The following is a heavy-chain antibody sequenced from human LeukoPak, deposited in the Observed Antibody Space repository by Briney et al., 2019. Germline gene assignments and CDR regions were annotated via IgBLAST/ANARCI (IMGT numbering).Heavy chain of an antibody. V-gene: IGHV4-39*01. Sequence: PSETLSLTCTVSGGSISGSSYYWGWIRQPPGKGLEWIGSIYYSGSTYYNPSLKSRVTISVDTSKNQFSLKLNSVTATDTAVYYCARHHGWYYDFWSGYHPNWFDPWGQGTLVTVSS. CDR2: IYYSGST. J-gene: IGHJ5*02. CDR3: ARHHGWYYDFWSGYHPNWFDP. D-gene: IGHD3-3*01. CDR1: GGSISGSSYY.